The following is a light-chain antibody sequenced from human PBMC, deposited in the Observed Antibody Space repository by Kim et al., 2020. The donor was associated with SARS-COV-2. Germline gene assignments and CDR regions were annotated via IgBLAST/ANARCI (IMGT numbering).Light chain of an antibody. Sequence: VSPGQTASVTCFGDKLGDKYACWYQQKPGQSPVLVIYQDTKRPSGIPERFSGSNSGNTATLTISGTQALDEAEYYCQACDSNTNWVFGGGTQLTVL. CDR3: QACDSNTNWV. CDR2: QDT. CDR1: KLGDKY. J-gene: IGLJ3*02. V-gene: IGLV3-1*01.